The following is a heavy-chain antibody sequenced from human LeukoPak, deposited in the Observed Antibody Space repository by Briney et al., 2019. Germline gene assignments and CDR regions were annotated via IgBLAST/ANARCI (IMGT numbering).Heavy chain of an antibody. J-gene: IGHJ5*02. CDR2: ISTTGSAI. CDR3: ARGKYSSGWYWFDP. Sequence: GGSLRLSCAASGFTFSAYSMNWVRQSPGKGLVWVSYISTTGSAIYYADSVKGRFTISRDNAKNSLYLQMNSLRDEDTAVYYCARGKYSSGWYWFDPWGQGTLVTVSS. V-gene: IGHV3-48*02. CDR1: GFTFSAYS. D-gene: IGHD6-19*01.